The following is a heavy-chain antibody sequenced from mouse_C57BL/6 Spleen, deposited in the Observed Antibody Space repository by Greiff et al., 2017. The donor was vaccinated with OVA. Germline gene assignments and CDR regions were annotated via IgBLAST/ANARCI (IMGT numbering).Heavy chain of an antibody. D-gene: IGHD1-1*02. V-gene: IGHV1-82*01. CDR3: ARGWCDY. CDR2: IYPGDGDT. CDR1: GYAFSSSW. Sequence: VKLQQSGPELVKPGASVKISCKASGYAFSSSWMNWVKQRPGKGLEWIGRIYPGDGDTNYNGKFKGKATLTADKSSSTAYMQLSSLTSEDSAVYFCARGWCDYWGQGTTLTVSS. J-gene: IGHJ2*01.